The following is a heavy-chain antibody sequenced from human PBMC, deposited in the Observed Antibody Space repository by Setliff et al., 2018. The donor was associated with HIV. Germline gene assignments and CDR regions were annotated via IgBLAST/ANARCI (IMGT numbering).Heavy chain of an antibody. CDR3: ARDPYWLEGYFDY. CDR2: ISSSGNFI. D-gene: IGHD6-19*01. Sequence: GGSLRLSCEASESTFYAMHWVRQAPGKGLEWVSSISSSGNFIYYEDSVKGRFTMSRDNAKNSLYLQMDSLRVEDTGFYYCARDPYWLEGYFDYWGPGTLVTVSS. J-gene: IGHJ4*02. CDR1: ESTFYA. V-gene: IGHV3-21*01.